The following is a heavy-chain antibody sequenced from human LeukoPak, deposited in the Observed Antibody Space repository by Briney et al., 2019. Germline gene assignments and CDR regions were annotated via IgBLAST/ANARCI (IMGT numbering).Heavy chain of an antibody. CDR3: ARGSSWYRPFGTS. CDR2: IFHSGST. D-gene: IGHD6-13*01. V-gene: IGHV4-38-2*02. Sequence: PSETLSLTCTVSGYSISSGYYWGWIRQPPGKGLEWIGTIFHSGSTYSNPSLKSRVTISVDTSKNQFSLKLSSVTAADTAVYYCARGSSWYRPFGTSWGQGTLVTVSS. J-gene: IGHJ4*02. CDR1: GYSISSGYY.